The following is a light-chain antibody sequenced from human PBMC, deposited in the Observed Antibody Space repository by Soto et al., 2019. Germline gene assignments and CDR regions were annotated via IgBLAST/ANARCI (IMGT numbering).Light chain of an antibody. J-gene: IGLJ2*01. CDR2: EGD. V-gene: IGLV2-23*01. CDR3: CSYAGSKTVV. Sequence: SALTQPASVSGSPGQSITLSCTGTRSDLGSYNLVSWYQKYPGKAPKLVIYEGDKRPSGVSPRFSGSRSGNTASLTISGLQADDEADYYCCSYAGSKTVVFGGGTKLTVL. CDR1: RSDLGSYNL.